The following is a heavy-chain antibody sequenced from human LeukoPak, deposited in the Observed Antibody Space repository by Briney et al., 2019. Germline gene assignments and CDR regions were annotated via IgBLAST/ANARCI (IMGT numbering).Heavy chain of an antibody. CDR2: IYTSGST. D-gene: IGHD6-19*01. Sequence: PSETLSLTCTVSGGSLSSYYWSWIRQPAGKGLEWIGRIYTSGSTNYNPSLKSRVTMSVDTSKNQFSLKLSSVTAADTAVYYCARDSQSYSSGWFVGDWGQGTLVTVSS. V-gene: IGHV4-4*07. J-gene: IGHJ4*02. CDR1: GGSLSSYY. CDR3: ARDSQSYSSGWFVGD.